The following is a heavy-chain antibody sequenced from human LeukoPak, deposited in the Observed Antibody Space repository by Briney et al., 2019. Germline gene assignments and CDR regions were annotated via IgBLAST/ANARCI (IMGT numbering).Heavy chain of an antibody. J-gene: IGHJ4*02. CDR2: ISWNSGSI. V-gene: IGHV3-9*01. CDR3: AKDPRAYYDILTGYYDH. CDR1: GFTFDDYA. Sequence: GGSLRLSCAASGFTFDDYAMHWVRQAPGKGLEWVSGISWNSGSIGYADSVKGRFTISRDNAKNSLYLQMNSLRAEDTALYYCAKDPRAYYDILTGYYDHWGQGTLVTVSS. D-gene: IGHD3-9*01.